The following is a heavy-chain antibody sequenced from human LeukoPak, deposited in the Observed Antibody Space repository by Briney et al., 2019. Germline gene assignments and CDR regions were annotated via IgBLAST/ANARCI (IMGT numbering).Heavy chain of an antibody. J-gene: IGHJ4*02. D-gene: IGHD3-22*01. CDR1: GFTFDDYG. CDR3: ARREGGWSSGYVDY. CDR2: INWNGGST. Sequence: GGSLRLSCAASGFTFDDYGMSWVRQAPGKGLEWVSGINWNGGSTGYADSVKGRFTISRDNAKNSLYLQMNSLRAEDTALYYCARREGGWSSGYVDYWGQGTLVTVPS. V-gene: IGHV3-20*04.